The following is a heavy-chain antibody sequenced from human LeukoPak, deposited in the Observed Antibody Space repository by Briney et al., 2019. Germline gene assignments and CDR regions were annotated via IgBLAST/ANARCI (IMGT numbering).Heavy chain of an antibody. CDR3: ARGWDYYDSSGIFDY. D-gene: IGHD3-22*01. Sequence: GGSLRLSCAASGSTFSSYGMHWVRQAPGKGLEWVAVIWYDGSNKYYADSVKGRFTISRDNSKNTLYLQMNSLRAEDTAVYYRARGWDYYDSSGIFDYWGQGTLVTVSS. CDR1: GSTFSSYG. J-gene: IGHJ4*02. CDR2: IWYDGSNK. V-gene: IGHV3-33*01.